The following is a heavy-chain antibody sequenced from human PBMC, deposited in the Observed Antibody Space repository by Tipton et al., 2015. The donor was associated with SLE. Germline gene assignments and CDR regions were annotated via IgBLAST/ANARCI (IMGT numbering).Heavy chain of an antibody. J-gene: IGHJ5*02. V-gene: IGHV1-46*01. Sequence: QVQLVQSGAEVKKPGASVKVSCKTSGYSFSNYYMHWVRQAPGEGLEWMGTIEPRGGSTSYAQKFQGRVTMTRDTSTSTLYMELSSLRTEDTAVYFCARDESQLGTFIGARSWGQGTLVTVSS. CDR2: IEPRGGST. CDR1: GYSFSNYY. D-gene: IGHD3-16*01. CDR3: ARDESQLGTFIGARS.